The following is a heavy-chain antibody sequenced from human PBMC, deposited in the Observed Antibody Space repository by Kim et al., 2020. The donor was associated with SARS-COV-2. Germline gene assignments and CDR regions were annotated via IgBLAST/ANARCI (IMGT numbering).Heavy chain of an antibody. CDR2: IIPIFGTA. V-gene: IGHV1-69*13. CDR1: GGTFSSYA. D-gene: IGHD5-18*01. J-gene: IGHJ4*02. CDR3: ARESNPVDTAMPFDY. Sequence: SVKVSCKASGGTFSSYAISWVRQAPGQGLEWMGGIIPIFGTANYAQKFQGRVTITADESTSTAYMELSSLRSEDTAVYYCARESNPVDTAMPFDYWGQGTLVTVSS.